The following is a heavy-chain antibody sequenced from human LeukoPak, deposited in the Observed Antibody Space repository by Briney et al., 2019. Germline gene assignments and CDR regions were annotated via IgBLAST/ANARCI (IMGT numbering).Heavy chain of an antibody. CDR1: GYTFTSYG. D-gene: IGHD3-10*01. V-gene: IGHV1-69*04. CDR3: ARDPKLLWFGEALGYYYGMDV. Sequence: SVKVSCKASGYTFTSYGISWVRQAPGQGLEWMGRIIPILGIANYAQKFQGRVTITADKSTSTAYMELSSLRSEDMAVYYCARDPKLLWFGEALGYYYGMDVWGQGTTVTVSS. CDR2: IIPILGIA. J-gene: IGHJ6*02.